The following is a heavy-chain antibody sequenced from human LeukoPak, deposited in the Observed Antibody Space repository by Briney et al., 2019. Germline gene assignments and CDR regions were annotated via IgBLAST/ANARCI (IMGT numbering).Heavy chain of an antibody. V-gene: IGHV4-59*12. Sequence: SETLSLTCTVSGGSISSYYWSWIRQPPGKGLEWIGYIYYSGSTNYNPSLKSRVTISVDTSKNQFSLKLSSVTAADTAVYYCARGAPYYDILTGLYYYMDVWGKGTTVTISS. CDR3: ARGAPYYDILTGLYYYMDV. CDR1: GGSISSYY. D-gene: IGHD3-9*01. J-gene: IGHJ6*03. CDR2: IYYSGST.